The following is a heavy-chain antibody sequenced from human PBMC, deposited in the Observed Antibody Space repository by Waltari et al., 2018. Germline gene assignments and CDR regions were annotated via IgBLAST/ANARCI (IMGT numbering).Heavy chain of an antibody. CDR1: GFSLNTSEMC. Sequence: QVTLRESGPALVKPTQTLTLTCRFSGFSLNTSEMCVSWIRQPPGKALEWLALIDGNDDKYYRLLLRTRLTRSKDTSRTQVVLPLTDMDPMDTATYSCTRILWHRSSWYTGLGDYFDCWGPGALVTVSS. CDR3: TRILWHRSSWYTGLGDYFDC. V-gene: IGHV2-70*01. CDR2: IDGNDDK. J-gene: IGHJ4*02. D-gene: IGHD6-13*01.